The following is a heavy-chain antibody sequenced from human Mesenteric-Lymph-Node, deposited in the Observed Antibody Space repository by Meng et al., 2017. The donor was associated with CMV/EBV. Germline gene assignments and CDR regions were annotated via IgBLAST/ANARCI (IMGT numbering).Heavy chain of an antibody. V-gene: IGHV1-46*01. CDR1: GYTFTSYY. CDR2: INPSGGST. J-gene: IGHJ4*02. D-gene: IGHD3-10*01. CDR3: AGVSRVWFGELPLDY. Sequence: ASVKVSCKASGYTFTSYYMHWVRQAPGQGLEWMGIINPSGGSTSYAQKFQGRVTMTRDTSTSTVYMELSSLRSEDTAVYYCAGVSRVWFGELPLDYWGQGTLVTVSS.